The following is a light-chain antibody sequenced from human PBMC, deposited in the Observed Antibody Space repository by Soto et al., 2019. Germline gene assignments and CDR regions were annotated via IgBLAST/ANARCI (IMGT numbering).Light chain of an antibody. V-gene: IGKV1-5*03. Sequence: DIQMTQSPSTLSASVGDRVTITCRASQSISSWLAWYQQKPGKVPKLLIYNASTLESGVPSRFSGSGSGTEFTLTINSLQSDDFATYYCQQYNTYSLTFGGGTKVEI. CDR2: NAS. CDR3: QQYNTYSLT. J-gene: IGKJ4*02. CDR1: QSISSW.